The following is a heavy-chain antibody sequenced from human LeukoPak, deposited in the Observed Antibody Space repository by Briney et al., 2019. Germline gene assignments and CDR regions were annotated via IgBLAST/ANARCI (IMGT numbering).Heavy chain of an antibody. Sequence: PSETLSLTCTVSGGSISSYYWSWIRQPPGKGLEWIGYIYYSGSTNYNPSLESRVTISVDTSKNQFSLKLSSVTAADTAVYYCASTPSTVVTPGAFDIWGQGTMVTVSS. CDR1: GGSISSYY. CDR3: ASTPSTVVTPGAFDI. CDR2: IYYSGST. D-gene: IGHD4-23*01. J-gene: IGHJ3*02. V-gene: IGHV4-59*01.